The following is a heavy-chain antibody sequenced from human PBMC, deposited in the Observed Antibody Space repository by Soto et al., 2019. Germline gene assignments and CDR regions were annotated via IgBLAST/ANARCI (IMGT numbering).Heavy chain of an antibody. D-gene: IGHD6-13*01. CDR1: GGTFSSYA. J-gene: IGHJ5*02. Sequence: SVKVSCKASGGTFSSYAISWVRQAPGQGLEWMGGIIPIFGTANYAQKFQGRVTITADESTSTAYMELSSLRSEDTAVYYCAKAAEAAGYSSSWYGTTPNNWFDPWGQGTLVTVSS. V-gene: IGHV1-69*13. CDR3: AKAAEAAGYSSSWYGTTPNNWFDP. CDR2: IIPIFGTA.